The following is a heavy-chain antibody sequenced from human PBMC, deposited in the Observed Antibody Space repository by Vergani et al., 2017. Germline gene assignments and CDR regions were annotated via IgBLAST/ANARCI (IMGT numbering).Heavy chain of an antibody. CDR2: IYYSGST. D-gene: IGHD6-6*01. J-gene: IGHJ5*02. Sequence: QVQLQESGPGLVKPSQTLSLTCTVSGGSISSYYWSWIRQPPGKGLEWIGYIYYSGSTNYNPSLKSRVTISVDTSKNQFSLKLSSVTAADPAVYYCARKGSARWFDPWGQGTLVTVSS. V-gene: IGHV4-59*01. CDR1: GGSISSYY. CDR3: ARKGSARWFDP.